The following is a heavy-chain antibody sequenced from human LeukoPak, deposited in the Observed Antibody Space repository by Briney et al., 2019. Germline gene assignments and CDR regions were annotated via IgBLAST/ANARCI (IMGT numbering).Heavy chain of an antibody. CDR1: GYTFTSYG. CDR2: LSAYNGNT. CDR3: ARDAFTTVGLYYYYYYIDV. J-gene: IGHJ6*03. D-gene: IGHD4-23*01. V-gene: IGHV1-18*01. Sequence: ASVKVSCKASGYTFTSYGNSWVRHPPGQGLEWMGWLSAYNGNTNYAQKFEGSVPITTDASTTTGNMDMRSLRSDDTAVYYCARDAFTTVGLYYYYYYIDVWGKGTTVTVSS.